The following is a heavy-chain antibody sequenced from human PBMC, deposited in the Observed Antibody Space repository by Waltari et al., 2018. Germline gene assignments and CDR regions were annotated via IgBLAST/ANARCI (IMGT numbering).Heavy chain of an antibody. J-gene: IGHJ4*02. CDR3: VKDYSLLWFGESYFDY. Sequence: QVQLVESGGGVVQPGGSLRLSCAASGFTFSSYGMHWVRQAPGKGLEWVAFIRYDGSNKYSADSVKGRFTISRDNSKNTLYLQMNSLRAEDTAVYYCVKDYSLLWFGESYFDYWGQGTLVTVSS. D-gene: IGHD3-10*01. CDR2: IRYDGSNK. CDR1: GFTFSSYG. V-gene: IGHV3-30*02.